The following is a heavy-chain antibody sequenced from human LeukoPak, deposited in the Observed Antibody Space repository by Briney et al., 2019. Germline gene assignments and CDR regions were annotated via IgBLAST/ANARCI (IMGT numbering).Heavy chain of an antibody. J-gene: IGHJ4*02. CDR1: GFTFSRYG. Sequence: GGSLRLSYEASGFTFSRYGMHWVRQAPGKGLEWVAFIQDDGRRTEYADSVKGRFTISRDNSKNKHYVQMNSLRPDDTALYYCAKRAESNSGPFDYWGQGTVVTVSS. CDR2: IQDDGRRT. V-gene: IGHV3-30*02. D-gene: IGHD5-12*01. CDR3: AKRAESNSGPFDY.